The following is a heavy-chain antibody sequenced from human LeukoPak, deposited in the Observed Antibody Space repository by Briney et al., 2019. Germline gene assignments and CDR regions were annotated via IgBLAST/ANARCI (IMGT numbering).Heavy chain of an antibody. D-gene: IGHD3-10*01. CDR1: GGSFSGYY. Sequence: SETLSLTCAVYGGSFSGYYWSWIRQPPGKRLEWIGEINHSGSTNYNPSLKSRVTISVDTSKNQFSLKLSSVTAADTAVYYCARGPSVFTMVRGVIIFDYWGQGTLVTVSS. CDR2: INHSGST. J-gene: IGHJ4*02. CDR3: ARGPSVFTMVRGVIIFDY. V-gene: IGHV4-34*01.